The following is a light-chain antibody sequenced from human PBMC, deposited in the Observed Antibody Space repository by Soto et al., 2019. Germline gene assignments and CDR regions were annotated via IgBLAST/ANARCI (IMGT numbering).Light chain of an antibody. CDR3: QHYYSSPPT. CDR2: GAS. Sequence: AIRMTQSPSSFSASIGDRVTITCRARQDISSSLGWYQQIPGRAPKLLISGASNLQSGVPSRFSGSGSGTDFTLPISSLQSEDFATYYCQHYYSSPPTFGQGTKVEIK. J-gene: IGKJ1*01. V-gene: IGKV1-8*01. CDR1: QDISSS.